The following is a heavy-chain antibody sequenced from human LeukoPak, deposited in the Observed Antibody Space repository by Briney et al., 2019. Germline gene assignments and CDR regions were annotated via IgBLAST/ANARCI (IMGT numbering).Heavy chain of an antibody. CDR3: ARDITYYYDSSGYYYPV. J-gene: IGHJ1*01. CDR2: ISKTSDYI. Sequence: GGSLRLSCVASGFTFSSYTMNWVRQAPGKGLEWVSSISKTSDYIYYVDSVRGRFTISRDNAKNSLTLQMNNLRAEDTAVYYCARDITYYYDSSGYYYPVWGQGTLVIVSS. CDR1: GFTFSSYT. V-gene: IGHV3-21*01. D-gene: IGHD3-22*01.